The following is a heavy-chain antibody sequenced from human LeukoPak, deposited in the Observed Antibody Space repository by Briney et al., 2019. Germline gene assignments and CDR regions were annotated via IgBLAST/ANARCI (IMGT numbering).Heavy chain of an antibody. V-gene: IGHV3-74*01. D-gene: IGHD3-10*01. J-gene: IGHJ4*02. CDR3: ARDLVPEYGSGSYYNAYDY. Sequence: GGSLRLSCAASGFTFNNYWMHWVRQAPGKGLVWVSRINSDGSSTYYADSVKGRFTISRDNAKNTLCLQMNSLRAEDTAVYYCARDLVPEYGSGSYYNAYDYWGQGTLVTVSS. CDR1: GFTFNNYW. CDR2: INSDGSST.